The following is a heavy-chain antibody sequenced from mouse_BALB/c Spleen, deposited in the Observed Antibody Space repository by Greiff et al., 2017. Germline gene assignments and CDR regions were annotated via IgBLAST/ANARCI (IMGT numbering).Heavy chain of an antibody. CDR3: ARDSRYDVRAMDY. D-gene: IGHD2-14*01. J-gene: IGHJ2*01. CDR1: GFSLTSYG. V-gene: IGHV2-9*02. CDR2: IWAGGST. Sequence: VKLMESGPGLVAPSQSLSITCTVSGFSLTSYGVHWVRQPPGKGLEWLGVIWAGGSTNYNSALMSRLSISKDNSKSQVFLKMNSLQTDDTAMYYCARDSRYDVRAMDYWGQGTTLTVSS.